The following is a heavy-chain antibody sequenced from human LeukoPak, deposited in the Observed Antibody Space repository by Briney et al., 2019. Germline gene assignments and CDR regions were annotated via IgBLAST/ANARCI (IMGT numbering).Heavy chain of an antibody. CDR1: GFTFSSYA. Sequence: PGGSLRLSCAASGFTFSSYAMHWVRQPPGKGLEWVAVISYDGSNKYYADSVKGRFTISRDNSKNTLYLQMNSLRAEDTAVYYCAKDQSGYYDTSFDPWGQGTLVTVSS. J-gene: IGHJ5*02. V-gene: IGHV3-30*04. D-gene: IGHD3-22*01. CDR3: AKDQSGYYDTSFDP. CDR2: ISYDGSNK.